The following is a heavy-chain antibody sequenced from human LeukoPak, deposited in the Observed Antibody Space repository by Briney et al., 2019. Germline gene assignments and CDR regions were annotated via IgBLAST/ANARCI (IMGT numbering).Heavy chain of an antibody. CDR2: IYTSGST. CDR3: ARRFDY. Sequence: SETLSLTCTVSGGSISSYYWSWLRQPPGKGLEWIGYIYTSGSTNYNPSLKSRVTISVDTSKNQFSLKLSSVTAADTAVYYCARRFDYWGQGTLVTVSS. D-gene: IGHD3-3*01. V-gene: IGHV4-4*09. CDR1: GGSISSYY. J-gene: IGHJ4*02.